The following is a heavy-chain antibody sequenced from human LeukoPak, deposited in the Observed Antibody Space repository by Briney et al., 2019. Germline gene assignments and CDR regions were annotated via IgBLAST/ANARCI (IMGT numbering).Heavy chain of an antibody. CDR2: INHSGST. V-gene: IGHV4-34*01. D-gene: IGHD1-7*01. CDR1: GGSFSGYY. J-gene: IGHJ4*02. CDR3: ARNWNYGNFDY. Sequence: SETLSLTCAVYGGSFSGYYWSWIRQPPGKGLEWIGEINHSGSTNYNPSLKSRVTISVDKSKNQFSLKLSSVTAADTAVYYCARNWNYGNFDYWGQGTLVTVSS.